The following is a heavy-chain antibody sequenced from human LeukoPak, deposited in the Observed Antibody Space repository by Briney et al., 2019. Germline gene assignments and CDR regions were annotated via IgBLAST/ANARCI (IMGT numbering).Heavy chain of an antibody. CDR2: IYSGGST. V-gene: IGHV3-53*01. CDR3: ARARTLDFWSGEFDY. Sequence: VRXAPEKXLEWXXVIYSGGSTYYADPVKGRFTISRDNSKNTLYLQMNSLRAEDTAVYYCARARTLDFWSGEFDYWGQGTLVTVSS. D-gene: IGHD3-3*01. J-gene: IGHJ4*02.